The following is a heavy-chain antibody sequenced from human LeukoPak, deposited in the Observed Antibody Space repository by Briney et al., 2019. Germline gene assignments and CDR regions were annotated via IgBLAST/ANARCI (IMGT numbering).Heavy chain of an antibody. CDR1: GFTFSSYA. CDR3: AKVVWGYDDSPGPRFNY. J-gene: IGHJ4*02. Sequence: GGSLRLSCAASGFTFSSYAMSWVRQAPGKGLEWVSAISGSGGSTYYADSVKGRFTISRDNSKNTLYLQMNSLRAEDTAVYYCAKVVWGYDDSPGPRFNYWGQGTQVTVSS. V-gene: IGHV3-23*01. CDR2: ISGSGGST. D-gene: IGHD3-22*01.